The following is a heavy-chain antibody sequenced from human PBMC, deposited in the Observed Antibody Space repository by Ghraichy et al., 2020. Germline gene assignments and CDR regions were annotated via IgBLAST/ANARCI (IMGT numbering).Heavy chain of an antibody. CDR3: AREYCSGGRCFFGTGGSHFDY. V-gene: IGHV3-74*01. Sequence: LSLTCAASGFTFNNYWMHWVRQAPGKGLLWVSRIKSDGSSTTYADSVKGRFTISRDNAKNTLYLQMNSLRVDDTAVYYCAREYCSGGRCFFGTGGSHFDYWGQGTLVTVSS. CDR2: IKSDGSST. D-gene: IGHD2-15*01. J-gene: IGHJ4*02. CDR1: GFTFNNYW.